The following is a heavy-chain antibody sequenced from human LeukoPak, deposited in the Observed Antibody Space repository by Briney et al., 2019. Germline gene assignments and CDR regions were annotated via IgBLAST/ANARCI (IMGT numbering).Heavy chain of an antibody. CDR3: ARDPLRGDYYDSSGYYHY. Sequence: ASVKVSCKASGYTFTGYYMHWVRQAPGQGLEWMGRINPNSGGTNYAQKFQGRVTMTRDTSISTAYMELSRLRSDDTAVYYCARDPLRGDYYDSSGYYHYWGQGTLVTVSS. D-gene: IGHD3-22*01. V-gene: IGHV1-2*06. CDR2: INPNSGGT. CDR1: GYTFTGYY. J-gene: IGHJ4*02.